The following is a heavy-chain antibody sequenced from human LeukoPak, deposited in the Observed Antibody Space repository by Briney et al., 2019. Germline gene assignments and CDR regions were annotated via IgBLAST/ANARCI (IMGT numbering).Heavy chain of an antibody. CDR2: IYYSGCT. CDR3: ARETCERGSGSYCPFDY. V-gene: IGHV4-31*03. D-gene: IGHD3-10*01. Sequence: VKPSQTLSLTCTVSGGSISSGGYYWSWIRQHPGKGLEWIGYIYYSGCTYYSPSLKGRVTISVDTSKNQFSLKLSSVTAADTAVYYCARETCERGSGSYCPFDYWGQGTLVIVSS. J-gene: IGHJ4*02. CDR1: GGSISSGGYY.